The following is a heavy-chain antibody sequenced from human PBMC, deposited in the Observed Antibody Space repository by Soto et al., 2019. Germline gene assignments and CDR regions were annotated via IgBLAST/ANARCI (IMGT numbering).Heavy chain of an antibody. CDR3: ARSYGSGSYYYYYGMDV. D-gene: IGHD3-10*01. V-gene: IGHV4-4*02. J-gene: IGHJ6*02. CDR1: GGSISSSNW. CDR2: IYHSGST. Sequence: SETLSLTCAVSGGSISSSNWWSWVRQPPGKGLEWIGEIYHSGSTNYNPSLKSRVTISVDKSKNQFSLKLSSVTAADTAVYYCARSYGSGSYYYYYGMDVWGQGTTVTVSS.